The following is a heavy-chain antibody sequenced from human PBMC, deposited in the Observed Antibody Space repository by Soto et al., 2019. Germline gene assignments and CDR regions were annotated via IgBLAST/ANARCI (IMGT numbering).Heavy chain of an antibody. CDR1: GDSVSSNSAA. D-gene: IGHD3-10*01. CDR3: AREVVTMVRGVILPDWFDP. V-gene: IGHV6-1*01. Sequence: SQTLSLTCAISGDSVSSNSAAWNWIRQSPSRGLEWLGRTYYRSKWYNDYAVSVKSRITINPDTSKNQFSLQLNSVTPEDTAVYYCAREVVTMVRGVILPDWFDPWGQGTLVTSPQ. J-gene: IGHJ5*02. CDR2: TYYRSKWYN.